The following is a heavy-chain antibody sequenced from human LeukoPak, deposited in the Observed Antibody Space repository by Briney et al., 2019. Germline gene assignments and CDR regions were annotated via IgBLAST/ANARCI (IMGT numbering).Heavy chain of an antibody. Sequence: SETLSLTCTVSGGSISSYYWGWIRQPPGKGLEWIGSIYYSGSTYYNPSLKSRVTISVDTSKNQFSLKLSSVTAADTAVYYCASLLWFGEFIDYWGQGTLVTVSS. CDR2: IYYSGST. CDR3: ASLLWFGEFIDY. D-gene: IGHD3-10*01. V-gene: IGHV4-39*01. J-gene: IGHJ4*02. CDR1: GGSISSYY.